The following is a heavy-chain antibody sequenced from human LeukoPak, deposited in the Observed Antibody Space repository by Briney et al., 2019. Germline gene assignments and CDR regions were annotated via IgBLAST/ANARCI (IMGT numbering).Heavy chain of an antibody. CDR1: GFTFSSYA. V-gene: IGHV3-21*01. CDR2: ISSSSSYI. Sequence: GGSLRLSCAASGFTFSSYAMSWVRQAPGKGLEWVSSISSSSSYIYYADSVKGRFTISRDNAKNSLYLQMNSLRAEDTAVYYCARDPGGFHCSSTSCPPDYWGQGTLVTVSS. CDR3: ARDPGGFHCSSTSCPPDY. J-gene: IGHJ4*02. D-gene: IGHD2-2*01.